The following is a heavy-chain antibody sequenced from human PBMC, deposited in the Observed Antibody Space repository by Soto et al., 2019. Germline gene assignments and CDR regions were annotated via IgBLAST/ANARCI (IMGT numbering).Heavy chain of an antibody. CDR2: IIPSSGST. Sequence: ASVKVSCKXSGYTLSSYYIHWVRQAPGQGLEWMGVIIPSSGSTRYAQKFQGRVTMTSDTSTSTVYMDLSSLRSEDTAVYYCARVAPIAVAGFFDYWGQGTLVTVSS. CDR1: GYTLSSYY. J-gene: IGHJ4*02. CDR3: ARVAPIAVAGFFDY. V-gene: IGHV1-46*01. D-gene: IGHD6-19*01.